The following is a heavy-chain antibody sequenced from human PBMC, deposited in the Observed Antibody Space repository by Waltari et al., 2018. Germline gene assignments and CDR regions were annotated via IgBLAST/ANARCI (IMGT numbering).Heavy chain of an antibody. Sequence: EVQLVESGGGLVQPGGSLRLSCAASGFPFSSYEMTWVRQAPGKGLEWVSYISISGSTIYYADSVKGRFTISRDNAKNSLYLQMNSLRAEDTAVYYCARGSSTASRVFDYWGQGTLVTVSS. CDR1: GFPFSSYE. CDR2: ISISGSTI. D-gene: IGHD4-17*01. CDR3: ARGSSTASRVFDY. V-gene: IGHV3-48*03. J-gene: IGHJ4*02.